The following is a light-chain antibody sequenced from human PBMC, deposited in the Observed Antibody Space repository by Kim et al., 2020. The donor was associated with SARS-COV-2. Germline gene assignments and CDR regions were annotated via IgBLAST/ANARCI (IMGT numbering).Light chain of an antibody. CDR1: QSISSW. CDR2: KAS. J-gene: IGKJ4*01. CDR3: QQYNSYPLT. V-gene: IGKV1-5*03. Sequence: DIQMTHSPSTLSASVGDRVTITCRASQSISSWLAWYQQKPGKAPKLLIYKASSLESGVPSRFSGSGSGTEFTLTISSLQPDDFATYYCQQYNSYPLTFGGGTKLEI.